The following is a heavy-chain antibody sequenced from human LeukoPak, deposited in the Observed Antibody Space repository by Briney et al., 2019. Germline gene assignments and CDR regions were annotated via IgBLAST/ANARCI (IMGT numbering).Heavy chain of an antibody. CDR3: ARDRYTHYDSSGYSSSHFDY. J-gene: IGHJ4*02. D-gene: IGHD3-22*01. V-gene: IGHV4-31*03. CDR2: IYYSGST. CDR1: GGSISSGGYY. Sequence: TLSLTCTVSGGSISSGGYYWSWIRQHPGKGLEWIGYIYYSGSTYYNPSLKSRVTISVDTSKNQFSLKLSSVTAADTAVYYCARDRYTHYDSSGYSSSHFDYWGQGTLVTVSS.